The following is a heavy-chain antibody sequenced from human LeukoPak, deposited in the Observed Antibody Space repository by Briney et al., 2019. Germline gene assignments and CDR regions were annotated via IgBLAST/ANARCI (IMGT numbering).Heavy chain of an antibody. J-gene: IGHJ3*02. CDR1: GGSISSYY. D-gene: IGHD3-22*01. CDR2: IYYSGST. Sequence: PSETLSLTCTVSGGSISSYYWSWIRQPPGKGLEWIGYIYYSGSTNYNPSLKSRVTISVDTSKNQFSLKLSSVTAADTAVYYCAREFSNDSSGYYYGAFDIWGQGTMVTVSS. CDR3: AREFSNDSSGYYYGAFDI. V-gene: IGHV4-59*01.